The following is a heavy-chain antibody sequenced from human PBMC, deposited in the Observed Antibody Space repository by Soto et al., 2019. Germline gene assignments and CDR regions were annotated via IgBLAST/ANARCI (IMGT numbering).Heavy chain of an antibody. V-gene: IGHV5-51*01. CDR3: ARHKSSSWVDV. J-gene: IGHJ6*02. Sequence: GESLKISCQTSGYSFISYWVAWVRQLPGKGLEWMGTFYPGDSTSTYSPSFQGQVTISVDKSISTAYLQLSSLKASDTAMYYCARHKSSSWVDVWGQGTTVTVSS. CDR1: GYSFISYW. CDR2: FYPGDSTS. D-gene: IGHD6-13*01.